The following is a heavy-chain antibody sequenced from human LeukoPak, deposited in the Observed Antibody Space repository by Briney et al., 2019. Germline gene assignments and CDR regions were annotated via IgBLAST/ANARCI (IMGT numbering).Heavy chain of an antibody. CDR1: GGSISSYY. V-gene: IGHV4-59*08. D-gene: IGHD4-17*01. Sequence: KTSETLSLTCTVSGGSISSYYWSWIRQPPGKGLEWIGYIYYSGSTNYNPPLKSRVTISVDTSKNQFSLKLSSVTAADTAVYYCARRDYGLPNWFDPWGQGTLVTVSS. CDR3: ARRDYGLPNWFDP. CDR2: IYYSGST. J-gene: IGHJ5*02.